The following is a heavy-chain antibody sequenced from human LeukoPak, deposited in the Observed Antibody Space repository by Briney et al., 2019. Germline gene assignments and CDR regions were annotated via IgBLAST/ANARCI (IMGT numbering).Heavy chain of an antibody. D-gene: IGHD3-10*01. CDR2: TYYSGST. CDR1: GGSISSYY. CDR3: ARGVLWFGELPPPNWFDP. Sequence: SETLSLTCTVSGGSISSYYWSWIRQPPGKGLEWTGSTYYSGSTNYNPSLKSRVTISVDTSKNQFSLKLSSVTAADTAVYYCARGVLWFGELPPPNWFDPWGQGTLVTVSS. V-gene: IGHV4-59*01. J-gene: IGHJ5*02.